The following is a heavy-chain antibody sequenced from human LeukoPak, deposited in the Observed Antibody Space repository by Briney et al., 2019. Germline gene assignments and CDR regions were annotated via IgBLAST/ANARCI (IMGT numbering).Heavy chain of an antibody. J-gene: IGHJ4*02. V-gene: IGHV1-18*01. CDR2: ISGNNDNP. CDR1: GYTFSNFG. Sequence: GASVKVSCKASGYTFSNFGINWVRQAPGQGLEWMGWISGNNDNPNYGQKFQGRFTLTTDSSTSTAYMELMNLRSDDTAVYYCARYGTSTDDYWGQGTLVTASS. D-gene: IGHD2-2*01. CDR3: ARYGTSTDDY.